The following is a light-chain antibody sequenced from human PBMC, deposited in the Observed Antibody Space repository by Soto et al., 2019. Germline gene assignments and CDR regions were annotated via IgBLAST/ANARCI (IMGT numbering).Light chain of an antibody. V-gene: IGKV1-39*01. CDR3: QHGFSRPRT. J-gene: IGKJ1*01. Sequence: DIQMTQSPSSLSASVGDRVTITCRASQSIRNDLNWYQQRPGKAPKLLMYTTSNLERGVPSRFSGSGSRTDFTTTINNLPPEDVGNYFCQHGFSRPRTFGLGTTVEVK. CDR1: QSIRND. CDR2: TTS.